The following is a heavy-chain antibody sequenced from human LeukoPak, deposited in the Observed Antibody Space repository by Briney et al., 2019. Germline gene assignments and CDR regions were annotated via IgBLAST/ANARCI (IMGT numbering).Heavy chain of an antibody. Sequence: GGSLRLSCAASGFTFCSYSMNWVRQAPGKGLEWVSYISSSSSTIYYADSVKGRFTISRDNAKNSLYLQMNSLRDEDTAVYYCARLGTTRTTVTTTPAWGQGTLVTVSS. J-gene: IGHJ4*02. V-gene: IGHV3-48*02. D-gene: IGHD4-17*01. CDR3: ARLGTTRTTVTTTPA. CDR1: GFTFCSYS. CDR2: ISSSSSTI.